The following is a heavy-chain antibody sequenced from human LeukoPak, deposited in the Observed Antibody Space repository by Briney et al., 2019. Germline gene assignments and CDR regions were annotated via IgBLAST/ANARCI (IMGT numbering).Heavy chain of an antibody. J-gene: IGHJ4*02. D-gene: IGHD6-19*01. CDR1: GFTFSSYA. Sequence: GGSLRLSRAASGFTFSSYAMSWVRQAPGKGLEWVSAISGSGGSTYYADSVKGRFTISRDNSKNTLYLQMNSLRAEDTAVYYCARGRIAVADYYFDYWGQGTLVTVSS. V-gene: IGHV3-23*01. CDR3: ARGRIAVADYYFDY. CDR2: ISGSGGST.